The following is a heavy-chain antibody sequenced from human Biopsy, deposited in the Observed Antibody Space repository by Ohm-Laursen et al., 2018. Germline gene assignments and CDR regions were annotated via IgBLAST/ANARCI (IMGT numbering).Heavy chain of an antibody. D-gene: IGHD3-3*01. J-gene: IGHJ5*02. CDR1: GFTFDDYA. CDR2: ISANGATS. V-gene: IGHV3-23*01. Sequence: SLRLSCEASGFTFDDYAMYWVRQAPGKGPEWVSTISANGATSYYADSVKGRFTISRDNSKNTLYLQMNSVRADDTAIYYCAKGGSITIFGVVINNCFDPWGQGTRVTVSS. CDR3: AKGGSITIFGVVINNCFDP.